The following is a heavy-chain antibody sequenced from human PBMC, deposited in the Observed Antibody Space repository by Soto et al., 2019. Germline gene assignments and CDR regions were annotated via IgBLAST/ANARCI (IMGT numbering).Heavy chain of an antibody. CDR1: GFTFSSYW. CDR3: ARAAYYDFWSGYYGYYYYGMDV. V-gene: IGHV3-74*01. CDR2: INSDGSST. Sequence: LRLSCAASGFTFSSYWMHWVRQAPGKGLVWVSRINSDGSSTSYADSVKGRFTISRDNAKNTLYLQMNSLRAEDTAVYYCARAAYYDFWSGYYGYYYYGMDVWGQGTTVTVSS. D-gene: IGHD3-3*01. J-gene: IGHJ6*02.